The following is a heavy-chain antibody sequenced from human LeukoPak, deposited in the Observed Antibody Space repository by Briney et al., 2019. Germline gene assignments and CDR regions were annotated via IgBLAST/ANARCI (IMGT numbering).Heavy chain of an antibody. D-gene: IGHD2-21*02. V-gene: IGHV3-33*06. CDR1: GFTFSSYG. CDR3: AKESGDGLYYFDY. Sequence: GGSLRLSCAASGFTFSSYGMHWVRQAPGKGLEWVAIIWYDGSNKYYADSVKGRFTISRDNSKNTLYLQMNSLRAEDTAVYYCAKESGDGLYYFDYWGQGNLVTVSS. CDR2: IWYDGSNK. J-gene: IGHJ4*02.